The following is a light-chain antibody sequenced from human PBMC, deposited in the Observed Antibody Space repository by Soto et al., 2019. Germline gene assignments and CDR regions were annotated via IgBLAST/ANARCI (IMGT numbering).Light chain of an antibody. CDR1: SSNIGAGFD. V-gene: IGLV1-40*01. J-gene: IGLJ2*01. Sequence: QPVLTQPPSVSGAPGQRVTISCTGSSSNIGAGFDVHWYQQLPGTAPKLLIHGNSNRPSGVPDRFSGSKSGTSASLAITGLQAEDEADYYCQSYDSSLSGSVVFGGGTKLTVL. CDR3: QSYDSSLSGSVV. CDR2: GNS.